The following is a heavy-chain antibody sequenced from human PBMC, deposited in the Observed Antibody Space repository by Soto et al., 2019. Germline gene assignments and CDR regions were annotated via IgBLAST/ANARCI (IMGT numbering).Heavy chain of an antibody. Sequence: GGSLRVFCAASGLTFSSYAMSWVRQARGKGLKWVSAISGSGDSTYYADSVKGRFTISRDNSKNTLYLQMNSLRAEDTAVYYCAKNGALTGHLYNYWGQGTLVTVSS. CDR1: GLTFSSYA. J-gene: IGHJ4*02. CDR2: ISGSGDST. CDR3: AKNGALTGHLYNY. V-gene: IGHV3-23*01. D-gene: IGHD3-9*01.